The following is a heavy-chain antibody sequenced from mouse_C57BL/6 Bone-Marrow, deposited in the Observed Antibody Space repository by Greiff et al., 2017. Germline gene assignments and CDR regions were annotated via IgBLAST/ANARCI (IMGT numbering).Heavy chain of an antibody. Sequence: EVQLQQSGPELVKPGASVKISCKASGYTFTDYYMNWVKQSHGKSLEWIGDINPNNGGTSYNQKFKGKATLTVDKSSSTAYMELRSLTSEDSAVYYCAVYYGSSNYAMDYWGQGTSVTVSS. CDR1: GYTFTDYY. CDR2: INPNNGGT. J-gene: IGHJ4*01. CDR3: AVYYGSSNYAMDY. D-gene: IGHD1-1*01. V-gene: IGHV1-26*01.